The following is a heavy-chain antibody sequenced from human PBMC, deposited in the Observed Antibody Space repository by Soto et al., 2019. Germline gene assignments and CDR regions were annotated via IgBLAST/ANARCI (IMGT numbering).Heavy chain of an antibody. CDR3: ARRGYSDSSGYFGY. J-gene: IGHJ4*02. CDR1: GYSFTSYW. V-gene: IGHV5-51*01. Sequence: GESLKISCKGSGYSFTSYWIGWVRQMPGKGLEWMGLIYPGDSDTTYSPSFQGQVTISADKSISTAYLQWSSLKASDTAIYYCARRGYSDSSGYFGYSGQGPLVTVSS. D-gene: IGHD3-22*01. CDR2: IYPGDSDT.